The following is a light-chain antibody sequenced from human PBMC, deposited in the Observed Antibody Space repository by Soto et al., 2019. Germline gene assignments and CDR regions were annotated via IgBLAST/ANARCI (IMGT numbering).Light chain of an antibody. Sequence: EIVLTQSPGTLSLSPGERATLSCRASQSVSSSYLAWYQQKPGQAPTLLIYGASSRATGIPDRFSGSGSGTDFTLTISRLEPEDFAVNYCQQYCSSLRTFGGGTKVEIK. CDR2: GAS. J-gene: IGKJ4*01. V-gene: IGKV3-20*01. CDR3: QQYCSSLRT. CDR1: QSVSSSY.